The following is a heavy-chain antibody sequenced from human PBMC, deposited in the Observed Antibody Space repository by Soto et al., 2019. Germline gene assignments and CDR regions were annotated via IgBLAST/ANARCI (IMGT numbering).Heavy chain of an antibody. CDR2: INSSSTYT. CDR3: ARIIAAAGGRRYFDL. Sequence: QVQLVESGGGLVKPGGSLRLSCAASGFTFSDYYMSWIRQAPGKGLEWVSYINSSSTYTNYADSVKGRFTISRDNGKNSLYLQINSLRAEDTAVYYCARIIAAAGGRRYFDLWGRGTLVTVSS. CDR1: GFTFSDYY. V-gene: IGHV3-11*05. D-gene: IGHD6-13*01. J-gene: IGHJ2*01.